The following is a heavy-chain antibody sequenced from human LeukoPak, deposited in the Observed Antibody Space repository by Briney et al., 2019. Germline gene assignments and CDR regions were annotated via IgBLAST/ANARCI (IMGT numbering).Heavy chain of an antibody. CDR1: GYDFTSLW. J-gene: IGHJ4*02. CDR3: ARLPFTIFGGDDFDY. D-gene: IGHD3-3*01. CDR2: IYPGDSDT. Sequence: GGSLRLSCKSSGYDFTSLWIGWVRQMPGKGLEYMGVIYPGDSDTRYSPSMQGQVTISADKSTSTAFLQWTSLKASDTAMYYCARLPFTIFGGDDFDYWGQGTLVTVSS. V-gene: IGHV5-51*01.